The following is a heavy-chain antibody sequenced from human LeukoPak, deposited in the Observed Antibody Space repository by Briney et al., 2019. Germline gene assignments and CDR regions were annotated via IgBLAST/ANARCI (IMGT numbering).Heavy chain of an antibody. CDR1: GFTVSSNY. D-gene: IGHD5-18*01. CDR3: ARGKRYSYGYPYYYGMDV. V-gene: IGHV3-53*01. J-gene: IGHJ6*02. CDR2: IYSGGST. Sequence: GGSLRLSCAASGFTVSSNYMSWVRQAPGKGLEWVSVIYSGGSTYYADSVKGRFTISRDNSKNTLYLQMNSLRAEDTAVYYCARGKRYSYGYPYYYGMDVWGQGTTVTVSS.